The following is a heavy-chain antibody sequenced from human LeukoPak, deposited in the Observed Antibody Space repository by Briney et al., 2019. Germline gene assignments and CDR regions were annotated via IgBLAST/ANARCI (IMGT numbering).Heavy chain of an antibody. V-gene: IGHV3-21*06. CDR3: TRDQPSSGWGFDS. Sequence: PGGSLRLSCAASGFTFSSYSMNWVRHAPGKGLEWVANINGRGFSIHYADSIKGRFTISRGNTKDLLYLQMTSLRADDTALYYCTRDQPSSGWGFDSWGRGTLVIASS. CDR2: INGRGFSI. J-gene: IGHJ4*02. CDR1: GFTFSSYS. D-gene: IGHD6-19*01.